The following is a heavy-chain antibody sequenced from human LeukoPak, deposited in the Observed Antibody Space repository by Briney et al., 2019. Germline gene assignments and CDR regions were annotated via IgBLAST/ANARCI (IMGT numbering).Heavy chain of an antibody. CDR2: INSDGSST. CDR1: VFIFSSYW. V-gene: IGHV3-74*01. J-gene: IGHJ6*02. Sequence: GGSLRLSCAASVFIFSSYWMHWVRQAPGKGLVWVSRINSDGSSTSYADSVKGRFTISRDNAKNTLYLQMNSLRAEDTAVYYCARARGRYYDVWSGYPLVSYYYGMAVWGQGTTVTVSS. CDR3: ARARGRYYDVWSGYPLVSYYYGMAV. D-gene: IGHD3-3*01.